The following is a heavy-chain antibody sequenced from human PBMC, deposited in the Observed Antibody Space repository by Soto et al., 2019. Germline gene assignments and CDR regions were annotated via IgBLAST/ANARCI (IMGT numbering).Heavy chain of an antibody. V-gene: IGHV1-18*01. CDR3: ARGVAAADLFQH. D-gene: IGHD6-13*01. Sequence: ASVTVSCQASGYTFTSYGISLVRQAPGQGLEWMGWISAYNGNTNYAQKLQGRVTMTTDTSTSTAYMELRSLRSDDTAVYYCARGVAAADLFQHWGQGTLVTVSS. J-gene: IGHJ1*01. CDR2: ISAYNGNT. CDR1: GYTFTSYG.